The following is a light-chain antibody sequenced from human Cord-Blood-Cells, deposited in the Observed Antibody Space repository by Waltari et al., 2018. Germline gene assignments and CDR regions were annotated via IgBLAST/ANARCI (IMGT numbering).Light chain of an antibody. CDR2: ATS. Sequence: DIQMTQSPSSLSASVGDRVTITCRASQRISSYLNWYQQKPGKAPKLLIYATSKLQSGVPSRFSGSGSGTDFTLTISSLQPEDFATYYCQQSYSTPMYTFGQGTKLEIK. J-gene: IGKJ2*01. CDR1: QRISSY. CDR3: QQSYSTPMYT. V-gene: IGKV1-39*01.